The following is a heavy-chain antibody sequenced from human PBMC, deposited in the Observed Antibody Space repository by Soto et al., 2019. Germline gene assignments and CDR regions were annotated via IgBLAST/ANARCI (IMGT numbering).Heavy chain of an antibody. Sequence: GGSLRLSCAASGFTFSSYGMHWVRQAPGKGLEWVAVISYDGSNKYYADSVKGRFTISRDNSKNTLYLQMNSLRAEDTAVYYCAKSIVATTPYYYYGMDVWGQGTTVTVS. CDR2: ISYDGSNK. D-gene: IGHD5-12*01. V-gene: IGHV3-30*18. J-gene: IGHJ6*02. CDR3: AKSIVATTPYYYYGMDV. CDR1: GFTFSSYG.